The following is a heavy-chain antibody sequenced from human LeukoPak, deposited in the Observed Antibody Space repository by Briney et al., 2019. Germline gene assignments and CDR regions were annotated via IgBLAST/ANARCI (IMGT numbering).Heavy chain of an antibody. V-gene: IGHV1-69*01. D-gene: IGHD2-2*01. J-gene: IGHJ4*02. CDR2: IIPIFGTA. CDR3: ASSLIVVVPAARGLGD. Sequence: VKVSCKASGGTFSSYAISWVRQAPGQGLEWMGGIIPIFGTANYAQKFQGRVTITADESTSTAYMELSSLRSEDTAVYYCASSLIVVVPAARGLGDWGQGTLVTVSS. CDR1: GGTFSSYA.